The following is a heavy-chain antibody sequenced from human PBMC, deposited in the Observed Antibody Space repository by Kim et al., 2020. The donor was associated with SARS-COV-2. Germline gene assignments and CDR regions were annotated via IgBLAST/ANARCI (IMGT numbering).Heavy chain of an antibody. CDR3: ARGIVGATGVFDF. D-gene: IGHD1-26*01. V-gene: IGHV3-66*01. Sequence: YADSVKGRFIISRDNSKNTLDLQMNNLRVEDTAMYYCARGIVGATGVFDFWGQGTLVTVSS. J-gene: IGHJ4*02.